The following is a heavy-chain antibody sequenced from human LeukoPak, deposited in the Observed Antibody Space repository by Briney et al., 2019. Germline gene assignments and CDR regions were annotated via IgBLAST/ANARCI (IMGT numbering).Heavy chain of an antibody. CDR3: ARSRRRGAVAGTEKYNWFDP. CDR1: GGSFSGYY. Sequence: PSETLSLTCAVYGGSFSGYYWSWIRQPPGKGLEWIGEINHSGSTNYNPSLKSRVTISVDTPKNQFSLKLSSVTAADTAVYYCARSRRRGAVAGTEKYNWFDPWGQGTLVTVSS. J-gene: IGHJ5*02. V-gene: IGHV4-34*01. D-gene: IGHD6-19*01. CDR2: INHSGST.